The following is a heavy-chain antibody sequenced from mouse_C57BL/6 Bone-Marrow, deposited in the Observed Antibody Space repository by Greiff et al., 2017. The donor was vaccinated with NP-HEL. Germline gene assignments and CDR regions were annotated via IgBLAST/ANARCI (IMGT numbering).Heavy chain of an antibody. CDR3: ARHEEGYYYGSSKAWFAY. CDR2: FYPGSGSI. J-gene: IGHJ3*01. D-gene: IGHD1-1*01. V-gene: IGHV1-62-2*01. CDR1: GYTFTEYT. Sequence: VKLQQSGAELVKPGASVKLSCKASGYTFTEYTIHWVKQRSGQGLEWIGWFYPGSGSIKYNEKFKDKATLTADKSSSTVYMELSRLTSEDSAVYFCARHEEGYYYGSSKAWFAYWGQGTLVTVSA.